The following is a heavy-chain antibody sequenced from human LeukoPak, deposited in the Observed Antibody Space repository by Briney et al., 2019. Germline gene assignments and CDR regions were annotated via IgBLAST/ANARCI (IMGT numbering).Heavy chain of an antibody. D-gene: IGHD6-6*01. V-gene: IGHV3-74*01. CDR3: ARVWSASSNDY. Sequence: GGSLRLSCAASGFSFNTYWMYWVRQAPGKGLVWVSRINSDGSSTTCADSVKGRFTVSRDNSKNTLYLQMNSLRVEDTAVYYCARVWSASSNDYWGQGTLVTVSS. CDR1: GFSFNTYW. CDR2: INSDGSST. J-gene: IGHJ4*02.